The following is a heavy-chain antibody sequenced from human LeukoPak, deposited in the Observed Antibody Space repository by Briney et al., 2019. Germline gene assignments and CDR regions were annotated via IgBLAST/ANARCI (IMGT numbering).Heavy chain of an antibody. J-gene: IGHJ4*02. V-gene: IGHV3-23*01. Sequence: QPGGSLRLSCAASGFTFSNYAMSWVRQAPGKGLEWVSPKSSGCDRTKYGRSVKGRFTISIDNSKNTLYLQMNSLRADDTAVYYCAKDQAGYNFWSDSWGQGTLVTVSS. CDR2: KSSGCDRT. D-gene: IGHD3-3*01. CDR1: GFTFSNYA. CDR3: AKDQAGYNFWSDS.